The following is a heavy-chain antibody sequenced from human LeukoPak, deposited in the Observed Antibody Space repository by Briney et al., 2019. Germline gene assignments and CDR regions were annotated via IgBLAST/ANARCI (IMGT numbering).Heavy chain of an antibody. CDR1: GFTFSSYA. V-gene: IGHV3-23*01. CDR3: AKERDPVVVIAMGYFDC. D-gene: IGHD2-21*01. Sequence: GGSLRLSCAASGFTFSSYAMSWVRQAPGKGLEWVSAISGSGGSTYYADSVKGRFTISRDNSKNTLYLQMNSLRAEDTAVYYCAKERDPVVVIAMGYFDCWGQGTLVTVSS. CDR2: ISGSGGST. J-gene: IGHJ4*02.